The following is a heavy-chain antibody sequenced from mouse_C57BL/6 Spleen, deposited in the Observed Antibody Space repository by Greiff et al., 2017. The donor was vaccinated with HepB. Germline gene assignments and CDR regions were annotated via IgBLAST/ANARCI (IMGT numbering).Heavy chain of an antibody. J-gene: IGHJ1*03. V-gene: IGHV10-1*01. CDR3: VREDYSNYNGYFDV. Sequence: EVQGVESGGGLVQPKGSLKLSCAASGFSFNTYAMNWVRQAPGKGLEWVARIRSKSNNYATYYADSVKDRFTISRDDSESMLYLQMNNLKTEDTAMYYCVREDYSNYNGYFDVWGTGTTVTVSS. CDR2: IRSKSNNYAT. D-gene: IGHD2-5*01. CDR1: GFSFNTYA.